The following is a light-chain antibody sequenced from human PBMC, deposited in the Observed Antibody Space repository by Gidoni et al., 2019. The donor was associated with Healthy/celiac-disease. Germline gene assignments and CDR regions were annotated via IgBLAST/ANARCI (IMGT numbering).Light chain of an antibody. Sequence: EIVMTQSPATLSVSPGERATLSCRASQSVNSNLAWYQQKPGQAPRLLIYGASTRATGIPARFSGSGSGTEFTLTISSLQSEDFAVYYCQQYNNWPPEGTFGQGTKLEIK. CDR2: GAS. J-gene: IGKJ2*02. CDR1: QSVNSN. V-gene: IGKV3-15*01. CDR3: QQYNNWPPEGT.